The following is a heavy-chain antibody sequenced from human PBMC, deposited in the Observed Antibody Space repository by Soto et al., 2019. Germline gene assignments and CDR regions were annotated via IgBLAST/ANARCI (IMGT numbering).Heavy chain of an antibody. V-gene: IGHV1-18*01. D-gene: IGHD1-26*01. CDR2: ISAYNGNT. CDR3: AGVVGALGLWFDP. J-gene: IGHJ5*02. Sequence: QVQLVQSGAEVKKPGASVKVSCKASGYTFTSYGISWVRQAPGQGLVWMGRISAYNGNTDYAQKLQGRVTMTTDTPASTEYMELRSLTSYGTAVYSCAGVVGALGLWFDPWGKGNLVTVSS. CDR1: GYTFTSYG.